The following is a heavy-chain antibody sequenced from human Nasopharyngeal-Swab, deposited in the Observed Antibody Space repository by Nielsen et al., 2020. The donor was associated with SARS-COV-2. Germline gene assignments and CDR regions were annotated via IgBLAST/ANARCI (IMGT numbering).Heavy chain of an antibody. D-gene: IGHD3-22*01. J-gene: IGHJ1*01. Sequence: ASVKVSCKASGYTFTSYAMNWVRQAPGQGLEWMGWINTNTGNPTYAQGFTGRFVFSLDTSVSTAYLQISGLKAEDTAVYYCAREGISYYYDSSGYYDFQHWGQGTLVTVSS. CDR3: AREGISYYYDSSGYYDFQH. CDR1: GYTFTSYA. V-gene: IGHV7-4-1*02. CDR2: INTNTGNP.